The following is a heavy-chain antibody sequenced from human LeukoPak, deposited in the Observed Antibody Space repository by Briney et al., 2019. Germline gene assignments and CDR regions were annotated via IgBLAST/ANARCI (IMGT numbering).Heavy chain of an antibody. Sequence: ASVKVSCKASGYTFTGYDINWVRQAPGQGLELMGWLNPKGGNTSYAQKFQGRVTMTRNTSISTAYMELSSLRSEDTAVYYSARLAGGSYYYYVMDGWGQGTTVTVPS. CDR3: ARLAGGSYYYYVMDG. CDR1: GYTFTGYD. D-gene: IGHD3-16*01. J-gene: IGHJ6*02. V-gene: IGHV1-8*01. CDR2: LNPKGGNT.